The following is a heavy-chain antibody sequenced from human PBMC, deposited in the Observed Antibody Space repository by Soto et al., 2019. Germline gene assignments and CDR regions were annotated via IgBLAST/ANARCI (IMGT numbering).Heavy chain of an antibody. J-gene: IGHJ4*02. CDR3: ARGQDYYGSSGYNDY. CDR2: MNPNSGNQ. V-gene: IGHV1-8*01. D-gene: IGHD3-22*01. Sequence: ASVKVSCKASGYTFTSYDINWVRQASGQGLEWMGWMNPNSGNQGSAQKFQGRVTMTRSTSINTAYMELSSLRSEDTAVYYCARGQDYYGSSGYNDYWGQGTLVTVSS. CDR1: GYTFTSYD.